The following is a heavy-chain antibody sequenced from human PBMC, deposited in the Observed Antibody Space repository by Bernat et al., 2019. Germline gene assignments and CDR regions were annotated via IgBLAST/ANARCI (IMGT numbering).Heavy chain of an antibody. J-gene: IGHJ6*03. Sequence: QVQLVQSGAEVKKPGASVKVSCKASGYTFTSYDINWVRQATGQGLEWMGWMNPNSGNTGYAQKFQGRVTMTRNTSISTAYMELSSLRSEDTAVYYCARGVWVVVVVAATRHYYMDVWGKGTPVTVSS. V-gene: IGHV1-8*01. CDR2: MNPNSGNT. CDR1: GYTFTSYD. CDR3: ARGVWVVVVVAATRHYYMDV. D-gene: IGHD2-15*01.